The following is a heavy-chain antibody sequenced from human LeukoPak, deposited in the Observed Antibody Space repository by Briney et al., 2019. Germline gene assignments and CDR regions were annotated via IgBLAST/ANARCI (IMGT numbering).Heavy chain of an antibody. V-gene: IGHV4-61*02. D-gene: IGHD3-10*01. CDR3: ARETVLLWFGEETPNAFDI. Sequence: SETLSLTCAVSGGSISSGSYYWSWIRQPAGKGLEWIGRIYTSGSTNYNPSLKSRVTISVDTSKNQFSLKLSSVTAADTAVYYCARETVLLWFGEETPNAFDIWGQGTMVTVSS. CDR1: GGSISSGSYY. CDR2: IYTSGST. J-gene: IGHJ3*02.